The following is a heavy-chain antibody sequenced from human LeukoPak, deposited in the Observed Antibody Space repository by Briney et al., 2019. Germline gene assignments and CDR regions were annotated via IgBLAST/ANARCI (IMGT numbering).Heavy chain of an antibody. J-gene: IGHJ3*02. CDR1: GFTFSSYG. V-gene: IGHV3-23*01. CDR3: ARQVVPAEDAFDI. CDR2: ISGSGGST. Sequence: GGSLRLSCAASGFTFSSYGMSWVRQAPGKGLEWVSAISGSGGSTYYADSVKGRFTISRDNAKNSLYLQMNSLRAEDTAVYYCARQVVPAEDAFDIWGQGTMVTVSS. D-gene: IGHD2-2*01.